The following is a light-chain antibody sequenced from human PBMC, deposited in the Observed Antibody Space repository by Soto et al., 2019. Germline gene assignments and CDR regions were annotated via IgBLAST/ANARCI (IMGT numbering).Light chain of an antibody. CDR3: QHMRT. CDR2: DAS. J-gene: IGKJ1*01. Sequence: DIQMTQSPPSLSAAIVDRVSITCRASQNINSWIAWYQQKPGKAPKFLIYDASTLESGVPSRFSGSGFGTEFSLTISSLQPDDFGSYYCQHMRTFGQGTKVDIK. CDR1: QNINSW. V-gene: IGKV1-5*01.